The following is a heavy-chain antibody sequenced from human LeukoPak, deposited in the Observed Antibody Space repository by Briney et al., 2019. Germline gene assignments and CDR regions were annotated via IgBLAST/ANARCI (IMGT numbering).Heavy chain of an antibody. J-gene: IGHJ4*02. CDR2: ISTSGGGI. V-gene: IGHV3-23*01. D-gene: IGHD3-22*01. Sequence: GGSLRLSCAASGFTFSNYAMSWVRQVPGKGLEWVSGISTSGGGIYFAESVKGRFTISRDNSMNTLYLQMYSLRADDTAIYYCAKDGFDYYDSSGYHYFDYWGQGTLVTVSS. CDR1: GFTFSNYA. CDR3: AKDGFDYYDSSGYHYFDY.